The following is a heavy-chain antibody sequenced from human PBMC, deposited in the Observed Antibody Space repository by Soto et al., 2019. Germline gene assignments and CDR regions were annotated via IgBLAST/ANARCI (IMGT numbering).Heavy chain of an antibody. J-gene: IGHJ4*02. Sequence: RGEYLKISCQGSGYSFTTYWIGWVRQMPGKGLEWMGIIYPGDSDTRYSPSFQGQVTISADKYISTAYLKWSSLKASDTAMYYCARKDSSSAFDYWGQGTLVTVSS. CDR3: ARKDSSSAFDY. CDR2: IYPGDSDT. V-gene: IGHV5-51*01. D-gene: IGHD3-22*01. CDR1: GYSFTTYW.